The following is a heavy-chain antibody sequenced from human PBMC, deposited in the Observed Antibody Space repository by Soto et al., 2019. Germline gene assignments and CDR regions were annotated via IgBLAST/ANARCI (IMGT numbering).Heavy chain of an antibody. V-gene: IGHV3-23*01. Sequence: GGSLRLSCAAPGFTFSSYAMSWVRQAPGKGLEWVSAISGSGGSTYYADSVKGRFTISRDNSKNTLYLQMNSLRAEDTAVYYCAKPYDSSGYYQLHRFAYWGQGTLVTVSS. CDR3: AKPYDSSGYYQLHRFAY. D-gene: IGHD3-22*01. CDR1: GFTFSSYA. CDR2: ISGSGGST. J-gene: IGHJ4*02.